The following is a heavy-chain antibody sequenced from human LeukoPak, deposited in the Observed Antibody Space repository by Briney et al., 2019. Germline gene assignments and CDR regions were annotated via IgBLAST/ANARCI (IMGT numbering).Heavy chain of an antibody. CDR1: GFTFTGYH. D-gene: IGHD2-2*02. CDR3: ARVLEGYCSSTSCYTGTQIKEFDY. V-gene: IGHV1-18*01. J-gene: IGHJ4*02. Sequence: ASVKVSCKASGFTFTGYHFHWVRQAPGQGLEWMGWISAYNGNTNYAQKLQGRVTMTTDTSTSTAYMELRSLRSDDTAVYYCARVLEGYCSSTSCYTGTQIKEFDYWGQGTLVTVSS. CDR2: ISAYNGNT.